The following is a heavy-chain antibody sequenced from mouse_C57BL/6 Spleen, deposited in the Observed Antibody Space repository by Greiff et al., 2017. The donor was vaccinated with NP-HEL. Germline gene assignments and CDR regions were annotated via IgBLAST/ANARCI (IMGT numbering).Heavy chain of an antibody. J-gene: IGHJ2*01. D-gene: IGHD1-1*01. CDR1: GYTFTDYY. Sequence: QVQLQQSGPELVKPGASVKISCKASGYTFTDYYINWVKQRPGQGLEWIGWIFPGSGSTYYNEKFKGKATLTVDKSSSTAYMLRSSLTSEDSAVYFCARGDYYGSSYVDFDYWGQGTTLTVSS. CDR3: ARGDYYGSSYVDFDY. V-gene: IGHV1-75*01. CDR2: IFPGSGST.